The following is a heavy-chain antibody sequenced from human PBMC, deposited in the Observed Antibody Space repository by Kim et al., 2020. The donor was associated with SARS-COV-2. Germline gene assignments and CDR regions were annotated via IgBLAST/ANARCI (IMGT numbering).Heavy chain of an antibody. CDR2: ISGSGGST. CDR3: AKARFSGCSSTSCHTNDY. Sequence: GGSLRLSCAASGFTFSSYAMSWVRQAPGKGLEWVSAISGSGGSTYYADSVKGRFTISRDNSKNTLYLQMNSLRAEDTAVYDCAKARFSGCSSTSCHTNDYWGQGTLVTVSS. V-gene: IGHV3-23*01. CDR1: GFTFSSYA. J-gene: IGHJ4*02. D-gene: IGHD2-2*02.